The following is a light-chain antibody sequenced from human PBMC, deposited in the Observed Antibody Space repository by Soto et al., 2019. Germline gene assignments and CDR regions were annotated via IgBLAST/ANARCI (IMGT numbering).Light chain of an antibody. CDR3: QQFSSYPLT. CDR1: QTVRNNY. Sequence: IGFKISPCTLSLYQGERATLSCRASQTVRNNYLAWYQQKPGQAPRLLIYDASSRATGIPDRFSGGGSGTDFTLTISRLEPEDFAVYYCQQFSSYPLTFGGVTKVDIK. V-gene: IGKV3-20*01. CDR2: DAS. J-gene: IGKJ4*01.